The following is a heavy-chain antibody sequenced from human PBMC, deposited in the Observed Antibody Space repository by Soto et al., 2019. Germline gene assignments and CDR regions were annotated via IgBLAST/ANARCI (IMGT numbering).Heavy chain of an antibody. J-gene: IGHJ3*02. CDR2: ISAYNGNT. CDR1: GYTFTSYG. CDR3: ARDRGIAVAGHDAFXI. V-gene: IGHV1-18*01. D-gene: IGHD6-19*01. Sequence: ASVKVSCKASGYTFTSYGISWVRQAPGQGLEWMGWISAYNGNTNYAQKLQGRVTMTTDTSTSTAYMELRSLRSDDTAVYYCARDRGIAVAGHDAFXIWDQGTMVTVSS.